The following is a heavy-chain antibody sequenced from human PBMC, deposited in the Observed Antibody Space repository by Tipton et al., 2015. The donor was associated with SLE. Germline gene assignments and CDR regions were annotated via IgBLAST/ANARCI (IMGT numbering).Heavy chain of an antibody. D-gene: IGHD2-21*02. CDR1: GFSFSNYW. CDR3: ARGDLQQGPYYLDY. CDR2: INGDWSTT. V-gene: IGHV3-74*01. Sequence: GSLRLSCAASGFSFSNYWIPWFRQAPGKGLVWVSHINGDWSTTSYADYVKGRFSISSDNAENTVYLQLSSVTAEDTAVYYCARGDLQQGPYYLDYWGQGTLVTVSS. J-gene: IGHJ4*02.